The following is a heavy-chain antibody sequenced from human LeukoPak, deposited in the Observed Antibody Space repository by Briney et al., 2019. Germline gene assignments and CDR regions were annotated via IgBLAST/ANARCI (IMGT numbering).Heavy chain of an antibody. J-gene: IGHJ3*02. CDR1: GYTFSSYG. D-gene: IGHD7-27*01. CDR2: ISVYNGNT. V-gene: IGHV1-18*01. Sequence: ASVTVSFTSSGYTFSSYGINWVRQAPGQGLEWMGGISVYNGNTNHAQKFQGRLTITTDTSTNKAHMELRSLRSDDTAVYYCARDSLGPDALDIWGQGTMVTVSS. CDR3: ARDSLGPDALDI.